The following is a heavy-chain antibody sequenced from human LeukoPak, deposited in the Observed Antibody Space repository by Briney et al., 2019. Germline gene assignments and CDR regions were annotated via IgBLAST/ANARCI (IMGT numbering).Heavy chain of an antibody. CDR2: IHIYRGNT. J-gene: IGHJ3*02. CDR3: ARGGRWGLPRPYAFDI. CDR1: GYSSTNYG. V-gene: IGHV1-18*01. D-gene: IGHD1-26*01. Sequence: ASVKVSCKASGYSSTNYGISWVRQAPGQGLEWMGWIHIYRGNTNYAQKFQGRVTMTTDTSTSTAYMELRSLRSDDTADYYCARGGRWGLPRPYAFDIWGQGTMVTVSS.